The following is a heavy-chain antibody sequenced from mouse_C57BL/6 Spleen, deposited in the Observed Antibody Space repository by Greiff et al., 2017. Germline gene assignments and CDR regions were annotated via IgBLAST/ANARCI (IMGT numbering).Heavy chain of an antibody. Sequence: LVESGAELVKPGASVKISCKASGYAFSSYWMNWVKQRPGKGLEWIGQIYPGDGDTNYNGKFKGKATLTADKSSSTAYMQLSSLTSEDSAVYFCARYSLGRGYYFDYWGQGTTLTVSS. CDR3: ARYSLGRGYYFDY. D-gene: IGHD4-1*01. CDR1: GYAFSSYW. CDR2: IYPGDGDT. V-gene: IGHV1-80*01. J-gene: IGHJ2*01.